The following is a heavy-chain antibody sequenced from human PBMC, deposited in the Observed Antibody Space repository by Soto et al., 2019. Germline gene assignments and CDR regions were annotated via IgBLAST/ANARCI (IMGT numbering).Heavy chain of an antibody. J-gene: IGHJ6*03. V-gene: IGHV4-59*01. Sequence: PSETLSLTCTVSGGSISSYYWSWIRQPPGKGLEWIGYIYYSGSTNYNPSLKSRVTISVDTSKNQFSLKLSSVTAADTAVYYCAAVPGDYMDVWGKGTTVTVSS. CDR1: GGSISSYY. CDR2: IYYSGST. D-gene: IGHD2-8*02. CDR3: AAVPGDYMDV.